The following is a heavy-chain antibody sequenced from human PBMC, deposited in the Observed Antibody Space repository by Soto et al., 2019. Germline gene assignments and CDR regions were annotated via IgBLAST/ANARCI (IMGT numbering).Heavy chain of an antibody. CDR2: ISSHSTI. Sequence: EVQLVESGGGLVQPGGSLRLSCTASGFAFGSYSMNWVRQAPGKGLEWISYISSHSTISYADSVKGRFTISRDNAENSLYLQMNSLRDEDTAVYYCVRDHKWAFDSWGQGTLVTVSS. D-gene: IGHD1-26*01. J-gene: IGHJ4*02. CDR3: VRDHKWAFDS. CDR1: GFAFGSYS. V-gene: IGHV3-48*02.